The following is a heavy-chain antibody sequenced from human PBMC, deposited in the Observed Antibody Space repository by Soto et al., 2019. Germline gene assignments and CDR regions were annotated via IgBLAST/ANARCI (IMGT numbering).Heavy chain of an antibody. J-gene: IGHJ6*02. CDR2: ISWNSGTI. CDR1: GFSFDDYA. CDR3: AKSTGGTANGMGV. Sequence: EVQVVESGGGLVQPGRSLRLSCAASGFSFDDYAMHWDRQAPGKGLEWVSGISWNSGTIGYADSVKGRFTITRDNAKNALYLQMNSLTAEDTAMYYCAKSTGGTANGMGVWGQGTTVTVAS. V-gene: IGHV3-9*01. D-gene: IGHD2-8*02.